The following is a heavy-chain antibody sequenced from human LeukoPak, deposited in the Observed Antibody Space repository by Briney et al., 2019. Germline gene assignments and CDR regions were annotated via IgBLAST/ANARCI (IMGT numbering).Heavy chain of an antibody. V-gene: IGHV3-11*04. CDR3: ASGLVPCCSSTSCYVHNSSSTTYYYGMDV. CDR2: ISSSGSTI. J-gene: IGHJ6*02. D-gene: IGHD2-2*01. CDR1: GFTVSSNY. Sequence: PGGSLRLSCAASGFTVSSNYMSWVRQAPGKGLEWVSYISSSGSTIYYADSVKGRFTISRDNAKNSLYLQMNSLRAEDTAVYYCASGLVPCCSSTSCYVHNSSSTTYYYGMDVWGQGTTVTVSS.